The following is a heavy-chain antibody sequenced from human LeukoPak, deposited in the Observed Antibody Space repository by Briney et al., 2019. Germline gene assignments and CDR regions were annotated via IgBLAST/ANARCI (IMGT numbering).Heavy chain of an antibody. Sequence: GGSLRLSCAASGFTFSTYSMNWVRQAPGKGLEWVSSISSDSNHIYYADSVQGRFTISRENAKKSLYLQMNSLRAEDTAVYYYATYGTNWGYYFDSWGQGTLVTVSS. CDR2: ISSDSNHI. V-gene: IGHV3-21*01. J-gene: IGHJ4*02. CDR1: GFTFSTYS. D-gene: IGHD7-27*01. CDR3: ATYGTNWGYYFDS.